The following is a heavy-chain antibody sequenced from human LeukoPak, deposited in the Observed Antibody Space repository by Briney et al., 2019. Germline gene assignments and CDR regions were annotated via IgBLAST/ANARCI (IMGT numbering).Heavy chain of an antibody. Sequence: GGSLRLSCAASGFTFSSYSMNWVRQAPGKGLEWVSYISSSSSTIYYADSVKGRFTISRDNAKNSLYLQMNSLRAEDTAVYYCARGPAVYTMVRGPTFDPWGQGTLVTVSS. CDR1: GFTFSSYS. J-gene: IGHJ5*02. V-gene: IGHV3-48*01. CDR2: ISSSSSTI. CDR3: ARGPAVYTMVRGPTFDP. D-gene: IGHD3-10*01.